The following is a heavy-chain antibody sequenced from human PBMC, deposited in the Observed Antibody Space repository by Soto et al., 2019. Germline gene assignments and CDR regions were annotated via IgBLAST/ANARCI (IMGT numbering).Heavy chain of an antibody. V-gene: IGHV3-23*01. CDR3: ARDPSTGYADY. Sequence: EVQLLESGGDLVQPGGSLRLSCTASGFTFSDYAMNWVRQAPGKGLEWVSTISSSGDSTYYADSVEGRFTISRDNSKNTLSLQMNSLRAEDTAVYYCARDPSTGYADYWGQGTLATVSS. CDR1: GFTFSDYA. J-gene: IGHJ4*02. D-gene: IGHD3-9*01. CDR2: ISSSGDST.